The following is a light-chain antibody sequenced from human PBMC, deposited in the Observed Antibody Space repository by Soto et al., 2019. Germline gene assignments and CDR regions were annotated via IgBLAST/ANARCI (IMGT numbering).Light chain of an antibody. J-gene: IGLJ2*01. CDR3: AAWDDSLRGPV. CDR2: DTS. CDR1: YSNIGIND. Sequence: QSVLTQPPSASGTPGQRVTVSCSGTYSNIGINDVHWYRQLSGTAPQILIYDTSQRATGVPDRFSGSRSGTSASLVISGLQTEDEADYYCAAWDDSLRGPVFGGGTKLTVL. V-gene: IGLV1-44*01.